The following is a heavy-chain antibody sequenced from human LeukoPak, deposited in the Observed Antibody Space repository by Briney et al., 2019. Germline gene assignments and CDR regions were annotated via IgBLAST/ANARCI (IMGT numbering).Heavy chain of an antibody. V-gene: IGHV3-23*01. J-gene: IGHJ4*02. D-gene: IGHD1-26*01. CDR1: GLAFSSYA. CDR2: ISGSGGST. CDR3: AKGWEPILAYYFDY. Sequence: GGSLRLSCAASGLAFSSYAMSWVRQAPGKGLEWVSAISGSGGSTYYADSVKGRFTISGDNSKNTLYLQMNSLRAEDTAVYYCAKGWEPILAYYFDYWGQGTLVTVSS.